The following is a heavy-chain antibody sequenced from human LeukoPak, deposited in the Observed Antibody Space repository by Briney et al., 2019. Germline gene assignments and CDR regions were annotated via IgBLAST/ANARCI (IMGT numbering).Heavy chain of an antibody. CDR3: ARDQGFSYYYYYMDV. J-gene: IGHJ6*03. V-gene: IGHV3-7*01. CDR1: GFTLKNYW. Sequence: QTGGSLRLSCGASGFTLKNYWMSWVRQAPGKGLEWVANINQDGSEKYYVDSVKGRLTISRDNAKNSLYLQMNSLRAEDTAVYYCARDQGFSYYYYYMDVWGKGTTVTASS. CDR2: INQDGSEK. D-gene: IGHD3-3*01.